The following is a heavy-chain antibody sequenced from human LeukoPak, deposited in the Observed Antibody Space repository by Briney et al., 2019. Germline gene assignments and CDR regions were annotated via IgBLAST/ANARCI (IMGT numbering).Heavy chain of an antibody. D-gene: IGHD6-13*01. CDR1: GFTFSGSS. CDR3: ARAHTPGIAAADLY. V-gene: IGHV3-73*01. CDR2: IRIRATNYAT. J-gene: IGHJ4*02. Sequence: GGSLRLSCAASGFTFSGSSMHWVRQASGKGLEWVGRIRIRATNYATDYAASVKGRFTISRDDSKATAYLQMNSLTTEDTAVYYCARAHTPGIAAADLYWGQGTLVTVSS.